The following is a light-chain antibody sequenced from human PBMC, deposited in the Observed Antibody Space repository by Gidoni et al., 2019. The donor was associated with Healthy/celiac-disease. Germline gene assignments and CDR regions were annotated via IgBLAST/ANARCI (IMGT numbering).Light chain of an antibody. CDR2: DVS. J-gene: IGLJ2*01. V-gene: IGLV2-11*01. CDR1: SSDVGGYNY. CDR3: CSYAGSYSVV. Sequence: VSGSPGQSVTISCTGTSSDVGGYNYVSWYQQRPGKAPKLMIYDVSKRPSGVPDRFSGSKSGNTASLTISGLQAEDEADYYCCSYAGSYSVVFGGGTKLTVL.